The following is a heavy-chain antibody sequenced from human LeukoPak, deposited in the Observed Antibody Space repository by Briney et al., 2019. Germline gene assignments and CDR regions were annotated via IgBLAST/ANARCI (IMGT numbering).Heavy chain of an antibody. CDR2: ISSSSSTI. V-gene: IGHV3-48*01. Sequence: PGGSLRLSCAASGVTFSSYNMNWVRQAPGKGLGRVSYISSSSSTIYYADSLKGRFTISRDNAENSLYLQMNSLSAEDTAVYYCARDFPYGVSRGNFDYCGQGTLVTVSS. CDR1: GVTFSSYN. D-gene: IGHD4-17*01. J-gene: IGHJ4*02. CDR3: ARDFPYGVSRGNFDY.